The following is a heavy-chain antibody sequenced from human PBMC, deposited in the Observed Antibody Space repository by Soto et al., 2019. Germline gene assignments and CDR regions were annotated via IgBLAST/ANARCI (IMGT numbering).Heavy chain of an antibody. CDR2: ISFTGST. J-gene: IGHJ5*02. V-gene: IGHV4-59*12. D-gene: IGHD3-10*01. Sequence: QVQLQESGPGLVRPSETLSLTCTVSGDSISSYYWSWIRQPPGKGLEWIGYISFTGSTIYNPSLESRTTLSLDTSKNQVSLKLKSVTAADTAVYFCASVGELPVWFDPWGRGTLVTVSS. CDR3: ASVGELPVWFDP. CDR1: GDSISSYY.